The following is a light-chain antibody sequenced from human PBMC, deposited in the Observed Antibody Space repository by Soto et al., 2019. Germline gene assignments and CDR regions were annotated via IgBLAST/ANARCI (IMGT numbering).Light chain of an antibody. V-gene: IGKV3-11*01. CDR3: QQRFNWPIT. J-gene: IGKJ5*01. CDR1: QSVGIY. Sequence: EIVMTQSPATLSVSPGERATLSCRASQSVGIYLAWYQQKSGQAPRLLMYDASSRATGIPARFSGSGSGTDFTLTISSLEPEDFAVYYCQQRFNWPITFGQGTLLEV. CDR2: DAS.